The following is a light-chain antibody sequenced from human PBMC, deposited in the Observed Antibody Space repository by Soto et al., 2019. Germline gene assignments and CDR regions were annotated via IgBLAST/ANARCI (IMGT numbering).Light chain of an antibody. CDR2: EGT. Sequence: QSALTQPASVSGSPGQSITISCTGTSSDVGSYNLVSWYQQHPGKAPKLMIYEGTKRPSGVSNRFFGSKSGNTASLTISGLQGEDEADYYCCSYAGSRTVVFGGGTKLTVL. CDR1: SSDVGSYNL. CDR3: CSYAGSRTVV. V-gene: IGLV2-23*01. J-gene: IGLJ2*01.